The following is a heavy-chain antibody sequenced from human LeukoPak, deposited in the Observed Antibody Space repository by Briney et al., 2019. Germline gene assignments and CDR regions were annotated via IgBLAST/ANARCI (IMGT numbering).Heavy chain of an antibody. V-gene: IGHV3-74*01. CDR1: GFTFSSYW. D-gene: IGHD3-9*01. Sequence: GGSLRLSCVASGFTFSSYWMHWVRQDPRKGLVWVSRINGDGRNINYADSVRGRFTISRDNAKNTLYLRMNTLRVEDTAVYYCTRDLMDYDVSTGLHHYYMDVWGQGTTVTVSS. CDR3: TRDLMDYDVSTGLHHYYMDV. CDR2: INGDGRNI. J-gene: IGHJ6*02.